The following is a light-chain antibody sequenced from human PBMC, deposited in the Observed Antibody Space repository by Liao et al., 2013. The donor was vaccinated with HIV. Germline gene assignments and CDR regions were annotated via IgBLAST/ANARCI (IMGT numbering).Light chain of an antibody. CDR1: NIGDKS. V-gene: IGLV3-21*04. J-gene: IGLJ1*01. Sequence: SNVLTQPPSVSVAPGQTARITCGGDNIGDKSVHWYLQKPGQAPVLVMYYDTDRPSGVPDRFSGSNSGNAATLTISRVEAGDEADYYCQVWDSSTANLYVFGPGTKLTVL. CDR2: YDT. CDR3: QVWDSSTANLYV.